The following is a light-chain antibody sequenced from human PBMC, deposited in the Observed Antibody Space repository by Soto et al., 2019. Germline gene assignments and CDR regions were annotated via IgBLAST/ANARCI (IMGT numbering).Light chain of an antibody. CDR3: QQYGNSIPIT. CDR1: QSVSSSY. V-gene: IGKV3-20*01. CDR2: GAS. Sequence: EIVLTQSPGTLSLSPGERATLSCRASQSVSSSYLAWYQQKPGQAPRLLIYGASSRATGVPDRFSGGGSGTDFTLTISRLEPEDFAVYYCQQYGNSIPITFGQGTRLEIK. J-gene: IGKJ5*01.